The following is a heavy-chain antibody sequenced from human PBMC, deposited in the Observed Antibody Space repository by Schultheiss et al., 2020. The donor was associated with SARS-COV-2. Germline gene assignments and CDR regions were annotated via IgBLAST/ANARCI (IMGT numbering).Heavy chain of an antibody. J-gene: IGHJ3*02. CDR1: GGSISSSNW. CDR3: ATEAYCGGDCYSDNAFDI. CDR2: IYYSGST. D-gene: IGHD2-21*02. V-gene: IGHV4-4*02. Sequence: SETLSLTCAVSGGSISSSNWWSWVRQPPGKGLEWIGSIYYSGSTNYNPSLKSRVTMSVDTSKNQFSLKLSSVTAADTAVYYCATEAYCGGDCYSDNAFDIWGQGTMVTVSS.